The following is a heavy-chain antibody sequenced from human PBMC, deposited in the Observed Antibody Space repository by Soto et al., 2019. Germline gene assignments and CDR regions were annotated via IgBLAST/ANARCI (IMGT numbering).Heavy chain of an antibody. CDR1: VYSIINDH. V-gene: IGHV1-46*03. CDR3: VRATAARQRDYSYHYYLHI. D-gene: IGHD6-6*01. J-gene: IGHJ6*03. Sequence: VKVSRKASVYSIINDHRRWLRQTHGQGLEWMGVINPNGGSTVYAQKFQGRVTLTRDTSTSTVYVELSSLRSDDTAVYFCVRATAARQRDYSYHYYLHIWGKGTTVTVSS. CDR2: INPNGGST.